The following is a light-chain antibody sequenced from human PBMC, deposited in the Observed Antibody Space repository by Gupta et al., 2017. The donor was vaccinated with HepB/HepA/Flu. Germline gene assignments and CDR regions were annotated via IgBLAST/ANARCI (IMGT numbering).Light chain of an antibody. CDR1: SSDVGGDNY. Sequence: SALPQPASVSASPGPPITISSTGTSSDVGGDNYVYWYQQHPGKAPKLMIYDVSNRAAGVSNRFSGSKSGNSASLTISGLQDEDEDDYYCSSDTSSSTRVFGGGTKLTVL. V-gene: IGLV2-14*03. CDR3: SSDTSSSTRV. J-gene: IGLJ3*02. CDR2: DVS.